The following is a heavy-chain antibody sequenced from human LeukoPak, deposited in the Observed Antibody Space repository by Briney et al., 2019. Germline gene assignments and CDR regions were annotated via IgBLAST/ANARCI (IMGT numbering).Heavy chain of an antibody. J-gene: IGHJ4*02. CDR1: GFTFSSYA. D-gene: IGHD6-19*01. CDR3: ARVVQWLGFDY. V-gene: IGHV3-30-3*01. Sequence: PGGSLRLSCAASGFTFSSYAMHWVRQAPGKGLEWVAVISYDGSNKYYADSVKGRFTISRDNSKNTLYLQMNSLRAEDTAVYYCARVVQWLGFDYWGQGTLVTVSS. CDR2: ISYDGSNK.